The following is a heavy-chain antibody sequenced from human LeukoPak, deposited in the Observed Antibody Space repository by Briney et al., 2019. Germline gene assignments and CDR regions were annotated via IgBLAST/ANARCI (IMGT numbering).Heavy chain of an antibody. V-gene: IGHV3-11*01. J-gene: IGHJ4*02. CDR2: ISTSGSTI. CDR1: GFTFSDYY. D-gene: IGHD6-19*01. CDR3: ARLSSGWSTYYFDY. Sequence: GGSLRLSCAASGFTFSDYYMAWIRQAPGKGLEWVSYISTSGSTIYYADSVKGRFTISRDNAKNSLYLQMNSLRAEDTAVYYCARLSSGWSTYYFDYWGQGTLVTVSS.